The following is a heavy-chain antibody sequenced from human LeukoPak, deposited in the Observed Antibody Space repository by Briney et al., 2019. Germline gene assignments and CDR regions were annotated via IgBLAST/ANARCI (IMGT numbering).Heavy chain of an antibody. CDR1: VGTFSSYA. D-gene: IGHD3-22*01. CDR2: IIPIFGTA. J-gene: IGHJ4*02. CDR3: AIAENYDSSGYYYFDY. V-gene: IGHV1-69*13. Sequence: EASVNVSCKASVGTFSSYAISWVRQAPGQGLKWMGGIIPIFGTANYAQKFQGRVTITADESTSTAYMELSSLRSEDTGVYYCAIAENYDSSGYYYFDYWGQGTLVTVSS.